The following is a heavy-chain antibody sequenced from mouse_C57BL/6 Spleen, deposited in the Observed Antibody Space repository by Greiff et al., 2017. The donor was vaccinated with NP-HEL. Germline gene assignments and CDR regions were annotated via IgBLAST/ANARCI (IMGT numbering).Heavy chain of an antibody. CDR2: INPNNGGT. J-gene: IGHJ4*01. V-gene: IGHV1-26*01. Sequence: EVQLQQSGPELVKPGASVKISCKASGYTFTDYYMNWVKQSHGKSLEWIGDINPNNGGTSYNQKFKGKATLTVDKSSSTAYMELRSLTSEDSAVYYCARGLYYAMDYWGQGTSVTVSS. CDR3: ARGLYYAMDY. CDR1: GYTFTDYY. D-gene: IGHD2-13*01.